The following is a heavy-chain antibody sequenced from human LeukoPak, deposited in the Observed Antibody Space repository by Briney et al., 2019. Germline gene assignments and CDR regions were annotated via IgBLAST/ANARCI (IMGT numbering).Heavy chain of an antibody. CDR1: GFTVSSYA. CDR2: ISYDGSNR. D-gene: IGHD4-23*01. CDR3: ARGFGGPFDY. V-gene: IGHV3-30*04. J-gene: IGHJ4*02. Sequence: GGSLRLSCAVSGFTVSSYAMHWVRQTPGKGLEWVAVISYDGSNRYYADSVKGRFTISRDSSKNTLYLQMNSLRAEDTAVYYCARGFGGPFDYWGQGTLVTVSS.